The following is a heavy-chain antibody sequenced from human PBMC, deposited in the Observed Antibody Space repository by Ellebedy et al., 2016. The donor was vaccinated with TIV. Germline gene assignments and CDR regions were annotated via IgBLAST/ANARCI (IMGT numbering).Heavy chain of an antibody. D-gene: IGHD2-15*01. Sequence: GASLKISCAASGFTITAHGMTWVRQAPGKGLEWVSSLTFDGKNTFYANSVKGRFTISRDSSKNTLYLQLNSLTPEDTALYYCARGSFAPDYWGRGTLVTVSS. CDR2: LTFDGKNT. CDR3: ARGSFAPDY. V-gene: IGHV3-23*01. CDR1: GFTITAHG. J-gene: IGHJ4*02.